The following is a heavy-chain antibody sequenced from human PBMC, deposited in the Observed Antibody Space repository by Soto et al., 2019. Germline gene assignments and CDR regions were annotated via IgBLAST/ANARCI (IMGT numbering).Heavy chain of an antibody. Sequence: ASVKVSCKASGYTFTSYAMHWVRQAPGQRLEWMGWINAGNGNTKYSQKIQGRVNITRDTSASTAYMELSSLRSEDTAVYYCARTDFWSGYPRVGDYYGMDVWGQGTTVTVSS. V-gene: IGHV1-3*01. CDR1: GYTFTSYA. CDR3: ARTDFWSGYPRVGDYYGMDV. D-gene: IGHD3-3*01. J-gene: IGHJ6*02. CDR2: INAGNGNT.